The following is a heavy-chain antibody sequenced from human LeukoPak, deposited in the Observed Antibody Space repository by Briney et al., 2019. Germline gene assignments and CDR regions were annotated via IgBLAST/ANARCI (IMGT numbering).Heavy chain of an antibody. J-gene: IGHJ4*02. Sequence: GASVKVSCKASGYTFTGYYMHWVRQAPGQGLEWMGWINPNSGGTNYAQKFQGRVTMTRDTSISTAYMELSRLRSDDTAVYYCARVRYYDSSGYYYGGLEFYFDYWGQGTLVTVSS. D-gene: IGHD3-22*01. CDR1: GYTFTGYY. V-gene: IGHV1-2*02. CDR2: INPNSGGT. CDR3: ARVRYYDSSGYYYGGLEFYFDY.